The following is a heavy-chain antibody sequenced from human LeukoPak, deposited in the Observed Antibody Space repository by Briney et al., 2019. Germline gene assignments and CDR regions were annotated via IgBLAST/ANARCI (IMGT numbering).Heavy chain of an antibody. CDR1: GGSISSFY. V-gene: IGHV4-59*12. CDR2: IYYSGST. Sequence: SETLSLTCIVSGGSISSFYWSWIRQPPGKGLEWIGYIYYSGSTNYNPSLKSRVTISVDTSKNQFSLKLSSVTAADTAVYYCAREYGGNFVDYWGQGTLVTVSS. CDR3: AREYGGNFVDY. J-gene: IGHJ4*02. D-gene: IGHD4-23*01.